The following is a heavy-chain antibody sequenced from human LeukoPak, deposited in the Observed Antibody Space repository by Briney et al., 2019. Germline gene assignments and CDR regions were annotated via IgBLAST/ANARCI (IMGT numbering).Heavy chain of an antibody. CDR3: ARANYDGSDY. D-gene: IGHD3-22*01. CDR1: GGPISSYY. Sequence: SQTLSLTCTVSGGPISSYYWSWIRQPAGKRLEWIGRIYTSVTTNYNPSLKSPVPMSVRTAKKQFSPKMRSRTATDTRVYFRARANYDGSDYWGQGTLVTVSS. CDR2: IYTSVTT. V-gene: IGHV4-4*07. J-gene: IGHJ4*02.